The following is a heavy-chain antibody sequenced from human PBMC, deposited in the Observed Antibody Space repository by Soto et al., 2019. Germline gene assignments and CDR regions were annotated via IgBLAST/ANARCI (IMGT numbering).Heavy chain of an antibody. J-gene: IGHJ4*02. CDR2: IYYSGST. Sequence: PSETLSLTCTVSGGSISSSSYYWGWIRQPPGKGLEWIGSIYYSGSTYYNPSLKSRVTISVDTSKNQFSLKLSSVTAADTAVYYCARQSLHDYAAYRIDYWGQGTLVTVSS. CDR3: ARQSLHDYAAYRIDY. CDR1: GGSISSSSYY. V-gene: IGHV4-39*01. D-gene: IGHD4-17*01.